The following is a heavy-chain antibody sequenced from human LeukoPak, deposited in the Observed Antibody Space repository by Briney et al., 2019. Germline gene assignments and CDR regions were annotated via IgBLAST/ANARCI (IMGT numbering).Heavy chain of an antibody. J-gene: IGHJ5*02. CDR3: ARGAYYDSSGYYWFDP. D-gene: IGHD3-22*01. Sequence: SETLSLTCAVYGGSFSGYYWSWIRQPPGKGLEWIGEINHSGSTNYNSSLKSRVTISADTSKNQFSLKLSSVTAADTAVYYCARGAYYDSSGYYWFDPWGQGTLVTVSS. CDR1: GGSFSGYY. V-gene: IGHV4-34*01. CDR2: INHSGST.